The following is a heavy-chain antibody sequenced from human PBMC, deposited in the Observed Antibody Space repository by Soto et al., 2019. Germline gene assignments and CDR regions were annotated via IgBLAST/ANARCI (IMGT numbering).Heavy chain of an antibody. CDR2: IYYSGST. CDR1: GGSISSYY. J-gene: IGHJ4*02. CDR3: ARGGGIIYSNYALLEY. D-gene: IGHD4-4*01. Sequence: SETLSLTCTVSGGSISSYYWSWIRQPPGKGLEWIGYIYYSGSTNYNPSLKSRVTISVDTSKNQFSLKLSSVTAADTAVYYCARGGGIIYSNYALLEYWGQGTLVTISS. V-gene: IGHV4-59*01.